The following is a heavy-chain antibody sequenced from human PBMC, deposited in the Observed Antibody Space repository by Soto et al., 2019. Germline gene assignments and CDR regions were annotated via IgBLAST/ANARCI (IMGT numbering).Heavy chain of an antibody. J-gene: IGHJ4*02. D-gene: IGHD4-17*01. Sequence: QVQLQQWGAGLLKPSETLSLTCAVYGGSFSGYYWSWIRQPPGKGLEWIGEINHSGSTNYNPSLKTRVTISVDTSQNHPSLKLSSVTAADTAVYYCARGRDGGAAIWGQGTLVTVSS. V-gene: IGHV4-34*02. CDR3: ARGRDGGAAI. CDR2: INHSGST. CDR1: GGSFSGYY.